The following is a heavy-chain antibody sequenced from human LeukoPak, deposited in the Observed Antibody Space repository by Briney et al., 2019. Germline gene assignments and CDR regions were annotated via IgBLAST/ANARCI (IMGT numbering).Heavy chain of an antibody. CDR2: ISSSSSYI. CDR3: ARDAAAAQNFDY. J-gene: IGHJ4*02. D-gene: IGHD6-13*01. V-gene: IGHV3-21*01. CDR1: GFTFSSYS. Sequence: PGGSLRLSCAASGFTFSSYSMNWVRQAPGKGLEWVSSISSSSSYIYYADSVKGRFTISRDNAKNSLYLQMNNLRAEDTAVYYCARDAAAAQNFDYWGQGTLVTVSS.